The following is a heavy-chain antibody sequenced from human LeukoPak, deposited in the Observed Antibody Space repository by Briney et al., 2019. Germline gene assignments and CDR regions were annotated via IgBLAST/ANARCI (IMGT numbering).Heavy chain of an antibody. Sequence: PGGSLRLSCTASGFTFAGYGMHWVRQAPGKGLEWVALIIYDGSNKYHVDSVKGRFTVSRDNSKNTLCLQMNSLRAEDTAVYYCVKVPRSGCCAFDIWGLGTMVTVSS. CDR2: IIYDGSNK. CDR1: GFTFAGYG. CDR3: VKVPRSGCCAFDI. V-gene: IGHV3-30*18. J-gene: IGHJ3*02. D-gene: IGHD6-19*01.